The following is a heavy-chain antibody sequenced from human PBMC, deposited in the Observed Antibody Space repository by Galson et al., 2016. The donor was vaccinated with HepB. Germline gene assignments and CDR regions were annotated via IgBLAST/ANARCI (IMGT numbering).Heavy chain of an antibody. CDR2: IKTDGSEK. V-gene: IGHV3-7*01. J-gene: IGHJ4*02. D-gene: IGHD1-26*01. Sequence: SLRLSCAASGFTFSTYWMTWVRQSPGKGLECVANIKTDGSEKYYVDSVRGRFTVSRDNAESTMYLQMKNLRADDTAVYYCARDLKWDSYWGPGTLVTVSS. CDR3: ARDLKWDSY. CDR1: GFTFSTYW.